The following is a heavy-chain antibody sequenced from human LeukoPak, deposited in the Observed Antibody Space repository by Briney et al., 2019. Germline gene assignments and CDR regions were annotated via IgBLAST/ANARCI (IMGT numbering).Heavy chain of an antibody. Sequence: SETLSLTCAVSGYPISSGYYWGWIRQPPGKGLEWIGSIYHRGSTYYNPSLKSRVTISVDTSKNQFSLKLSSVTAADTAVYYCARRRTMIVVVPNAFDIWGQGTMVTVSS. CDR3: ARRRTMIVVVPNAFDI. J-gene: IGHJ3*02. D-gene: IGHD3-22*01. CDR1: GYPISSGYY. CDR2: IYHRGST. V-gene: IGHV4-38-2*01.